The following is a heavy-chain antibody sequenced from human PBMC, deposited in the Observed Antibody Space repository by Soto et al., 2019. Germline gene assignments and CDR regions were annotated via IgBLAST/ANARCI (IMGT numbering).Heavy chain of an antibody. Sequence: ASVKVSCKASGYTFTSYGISWVRQAPGQGLEWMGWISAHNGNTDYAQKFQGRVTMTTDTSTSIASMELRSLRSDDTAVYYCARGSYISSWYSLDYWGQGTLVTVSS. CDR1: GYTFTSYG. D-gene: IGHD6-13*01. V-gene: IGHV1-18*04. J-gene: IGHJ4*02. CDR2: ISAHNGNT. CDR3: ARGSYISSWYSLDY.